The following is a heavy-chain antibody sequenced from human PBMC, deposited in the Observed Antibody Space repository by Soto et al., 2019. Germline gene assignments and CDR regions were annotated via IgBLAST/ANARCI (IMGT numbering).Heavy chain of an antibody. J-gene: IGHJ4*02. V-gene: IGHV1-3*01. CDR2: INAGNGNT. CDR1: GLTFTSYA. Sequence: ASVEVSSKASGLTFTSYAMYWVHQAPGQRLEWMGWINAGNGNTKYSQKFQGRVTITRDTSASTAYMELSSLRSEDTAVYYCARALGVVTDDYWGQGTLVTVSS. D-gene: IGHD2-15*01. CDR3: ARALGVVTDDY.